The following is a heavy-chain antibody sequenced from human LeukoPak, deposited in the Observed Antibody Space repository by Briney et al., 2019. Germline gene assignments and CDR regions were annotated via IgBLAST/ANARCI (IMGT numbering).Heavy chain of an antibody. Sequence: GGSLRLSCAASGFTFSSYGMHWVRQAPGKGLEWVAVISYDGSNKYYADSVKGRFTISRDNAKNSLYLQMNTLRAEDTAVYYCARGEGLGTTNGGYYFAYWGQGSLVIVSS. D-gene: IGHD1-26*01. CDR1: GFTFSSYG. CDR3: ARGEGLGTTNGGYYFAY. J-gene: IGHJ4*02. CDR2: ISYDGSNK. V-gene: IGHV3-30*03.